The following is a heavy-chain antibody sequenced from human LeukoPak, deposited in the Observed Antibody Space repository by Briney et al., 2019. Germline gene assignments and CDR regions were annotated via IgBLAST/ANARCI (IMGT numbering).Heavy chain of an antibody. CDR3: ARAPPTGTGDY. D-gene: IGHD1-1*01. CDR1: GFTVSTNY. Sequence: GGSLRLSCAASGFTVSTNYMSWVRQAPGKGLEWVSVIYSGGTTYYADSVKGRFTISRDNSKNTVYLQMNSLRGEDTAVYYCARAPPTGTGDYWGQGTLVTVSS. J-gene: IGHJ4*02. CDR2: IYSGGTT. V-gene: IGHV3-53*01.